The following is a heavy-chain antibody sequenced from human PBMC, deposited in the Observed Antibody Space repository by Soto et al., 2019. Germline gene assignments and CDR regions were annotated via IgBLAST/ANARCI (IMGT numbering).Heavy chain of an antibody. CDR2: INHSGST. Sequence: SETLSLTCAVYGGSFSGYYWFWIRQPPGKGLEWIGEINHSGSTNYNPSLKSRVTISVDTSKNQLSLNLNSVTAADTAVYYCARSGWGFDSSGPVYWGQGTLVTVSS. J-gene: IGHJ4*02. V-gene: IGHV4-34*01. D-gene: IGHD3-22*01. CDR1: GGSFSGYY. CDR3: ARSGWGFDSSGPVY.